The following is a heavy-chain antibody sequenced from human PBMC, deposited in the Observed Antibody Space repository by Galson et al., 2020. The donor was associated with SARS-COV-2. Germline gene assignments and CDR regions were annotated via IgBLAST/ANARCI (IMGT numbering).Heavy chain of an antibody. Sequence: TGGSLRLSCAASGFTFSSYGMHWVRQAPGKGLEWVAVISYDGSNKYYADSVKGRFTVSRDNSKNTLYLQMNSLRAEDTAVYYCASNRNYYVSSGCFDYWSQGTLVTVSS. V-gene: IGHV3-30*03. CDR1: GFTFSSYG. J-gene: IGHJ4*02. CDR2: ISYDGSNK. D-gene: IGHD3-22*01. CDR3: ASNRNYYVSSGCFDY.